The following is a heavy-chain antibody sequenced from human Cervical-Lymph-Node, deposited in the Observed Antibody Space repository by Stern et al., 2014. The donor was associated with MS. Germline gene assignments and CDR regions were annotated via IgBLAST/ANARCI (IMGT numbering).Heavy chain of an antibody. CDR1: GFSLSNAIMG. J-gene: IGHJ3*02. Sequence: QVTLRESGPVLVKPTETLTLTCTVSGFSLSNAIMGVSWIRQPPGKALEWLAHIFLNDEKSYSTSLKSRLTISKDTSKSQVVLTMTNMDPVDTATYYCARIRGYYDSSGYYGDAFDIWGQGTMVTVSS. CDR2: IFLNDEK. D-gene: IGHD3-22*01. V-gene: IGHV2-26*01. CDR3: ARIRGYYDSSGYYGDAFDI.